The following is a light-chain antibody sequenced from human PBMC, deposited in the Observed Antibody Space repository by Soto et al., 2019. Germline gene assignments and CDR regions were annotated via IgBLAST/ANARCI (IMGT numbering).Light chain of an antibody. CDR2: GPS. J-gene: IGKJ3*01. CDR1: QSVGSN. Sequence: ETVLTQSPATLSASPGERATLSCRASQSVGSNLAWYLQKPGQAPRLLIYGPSTRATGILARFSGSGSGTEFTLTIDSLQSEDFAVYYFQQYNNWPLTFGPGTKVDVK. V-gene: IGKV3-15*01. CDR3: QQYNNWPLT.